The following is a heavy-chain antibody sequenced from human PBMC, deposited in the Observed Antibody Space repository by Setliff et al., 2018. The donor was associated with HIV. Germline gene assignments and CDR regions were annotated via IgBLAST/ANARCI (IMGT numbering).Heavy chain of an antibody. D-gene: IGHD1-26*01. V-gene: IGHV4-59*12. CDR2: IYNSEST. CDR1: GDSIGTYY. Sequence: SETLSLTCTVSGDSIGTYYWSWIRQPPGKGLEWIGHIYNSESTKYNPSLKSRVTISVDTSKNQFSLKVNSMTAADTAVYYCARGARLLAAYSDRWDYFYMAVWGKGTTVTVSS. CDR3: ARGARLLAAYSDRWDYFYMAV. J-gene: IGHJ6*03.